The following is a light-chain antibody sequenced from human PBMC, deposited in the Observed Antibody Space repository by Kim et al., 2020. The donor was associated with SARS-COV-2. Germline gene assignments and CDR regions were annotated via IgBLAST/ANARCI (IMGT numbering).Light chain of an antibody. Sequence: SSELTQDPAVSVALGQTVRITCQGDSLRSYYASWYRQKPGQAPVVVIYGKNNRPSGIPDRFSGSSSGNTASLTITGARAEDEADYYCNSRDISGNHLVFG. J-gene: IGLJ3*02. CDR2: GKN. CDR3: NSRDISGNHLV. V-gene: IGLV3-19*01. CDR1: SLRSYY.